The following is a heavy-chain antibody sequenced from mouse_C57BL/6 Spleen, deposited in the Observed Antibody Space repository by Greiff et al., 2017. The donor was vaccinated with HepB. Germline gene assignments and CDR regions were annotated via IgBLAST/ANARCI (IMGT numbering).Heavy chain of an antibody. J-gene: IGHJ4*01. Sequence: QVQLQQPGAELVKPGASVKLSCKASGYTFTSYWMHWVKQRPGQGLEWIGMIHPNSGSTNYNEKFKSKATLTVVKSSSTAYMQLSSLTSEDSAVYYCARGRLLRGAMDYWGQGTSVTVSS. CDR2: IHPNSGST. CDR1: GYTFTSYW. CDR3: ARGRLLRGAMDY. D-gene: IGHD2-3*01. V-gene: IGHV1-64*01.